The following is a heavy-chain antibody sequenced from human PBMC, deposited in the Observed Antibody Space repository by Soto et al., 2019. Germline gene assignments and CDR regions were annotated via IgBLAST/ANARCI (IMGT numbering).Heavy chain of an antibody. D-gene: IGHD1-26*01. Sequence: GSLRLSCAASGFTFSTYAMNWVRQAPGKGLAWVSAISGGGGSTYYADSVKGRVTISRDNSKNTLYLQMNSLRAEDTAVYYCAKVSLGALTFTDYYYYGLDVWGQGTTVTVSS. CDR2: ISGGGGST. CDR3: AKVSLGALTFTDYYYYGLDV. V-gene: IGHV3-23*01. J-gene: IGHJ6*02. CDR1: GFTFSTYA.